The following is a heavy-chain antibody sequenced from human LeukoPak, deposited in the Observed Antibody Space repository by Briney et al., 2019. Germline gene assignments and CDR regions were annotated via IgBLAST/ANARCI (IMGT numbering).Heavy chain of an antibody. CDR2: ISGSGGST. D-gene: IGHD2-2*01. Sequence: GGSLRLSCAASGFTFSSYAMSWVRPAPGKGLEWVSAISGSGGSTYYADSVKGRFTISRDNSKNTLYLQMNSLTAEDTAVYYCAKDIVAVPAAMVGYYYYYWMDVWGKGTTVTVSS. V-gene: IGHV3-23*01. CDR1: GFTFSSYA. CDR3: AKDIVAVPAAMVGYYYYYWMDV. J-gene: IGHJ6*04.